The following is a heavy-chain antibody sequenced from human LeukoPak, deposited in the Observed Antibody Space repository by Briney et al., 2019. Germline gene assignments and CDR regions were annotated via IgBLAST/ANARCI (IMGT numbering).Heavy chain of an antibody. V-gene: IGHV4-59*01. CDR2: IFYSGST. D-gene: IGHD2-2*01. Sequence: PSETLSLTCTVSGGSISSYYWSWIRQPPGKGLEGIGCIFYSGSTNYNPSLKSRVTISVDTSKNQFSLKLSSVTAADTAVYYCTRSTSFINWFDPWGQGTLVTVSS. J-gene: IGHJ5*02. CDR3: TRSTSFINWFDP. CDR1: GGSISSYY.